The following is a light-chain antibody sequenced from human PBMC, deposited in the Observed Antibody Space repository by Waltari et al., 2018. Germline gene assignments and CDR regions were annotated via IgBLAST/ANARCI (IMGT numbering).Light chain of an antibody. CDR1: QSVLHSSNNKNY. J-gene: IGKJ5*01. CDR3: QQYLSAPFT. Sequence: DIVMTQSPDSLAVSLGERATINCKSSQSVLHSSNNKNYLAWYQQKPGQPPKPLFYWASTRESGVPDRFSGSGSGTDFTLTISSLQAEDVAVYYCQQYLSAPFTFGQGTRLEIK. V-gene: IGKV4-1*01. CDR2: WAS.